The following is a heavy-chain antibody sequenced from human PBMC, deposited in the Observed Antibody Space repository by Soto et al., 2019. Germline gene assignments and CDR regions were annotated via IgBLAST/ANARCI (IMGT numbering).Heavy chain of an antibody. Sequence: SSETLSLTCAVYGGSFSGYYWSWIRQPPGKGLEWIGAINHSGSTNYNPSLKSRVTISVDTSKNQFSLKLSSVTAADTAVYYCARVVKWSAVRSYYYYVMDVWGQGTTVTVSS. CDR1: GGSFSGYY. V-gene: IGHV4-34*01. J-gene: IGHJ6*02. D-gene: IGHD6-19*01. CDR3: ARVVKWSAVRSYYYYVMDV. CDR2: INHSGST.